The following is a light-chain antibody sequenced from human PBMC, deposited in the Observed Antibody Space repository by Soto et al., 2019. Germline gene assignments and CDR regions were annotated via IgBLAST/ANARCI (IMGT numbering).Light chain of an antibody. Sequence: EIVLTQSPGTLSLSPGGRATLSCRASQTVSGNYLAWYQQKPRQSPRLLIYGSSDRATGIPDRFSGSGSGTDFTLTITRVEPEDFAVYYCQQYGSSPPYTFGQGTKLEIK. CDR2: GSS. CDR3: QQYGSSPPYT. V-gene: IGKV3-20*01. J-gene: IGKJ2*01. CDR1: QTVSGNY.